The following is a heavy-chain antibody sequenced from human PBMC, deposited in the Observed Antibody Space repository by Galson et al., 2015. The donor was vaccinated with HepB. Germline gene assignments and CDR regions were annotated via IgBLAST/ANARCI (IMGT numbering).Heavy chain of an antibody. V-gene: IGHV3-9*01. CDR2: ISWNSGSI. CDR1: GFTFDDYA. CDR3: RCYYYYGMDV. Sequence: SLRLSCAASGFTFDDYAMHWVRQAPGKGLEWVSGISWNSGSIGYADSVKGRFTISRDNAKNSLYLQMNSLRAEDTALYYCRCYYYYGMDVWGQGTTVTVSS. J-gene: IGHJ6*02.